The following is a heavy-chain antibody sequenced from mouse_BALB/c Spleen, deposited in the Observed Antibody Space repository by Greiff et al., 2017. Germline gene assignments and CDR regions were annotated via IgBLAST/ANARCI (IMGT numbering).Heavy chain of an antibody. CDR1: GFAFSSYD. CDR3: ARPSSLYAMDY. Sequence: EVHLVESGGGLVKPGGSLKLSCAASGFAFSSYDMSWVRQTPEKRLEWVAYISSGGGSTYYPDTVKGRFTISRDNAKNTLYLQMSSLKSEDTAMYYCARPSSLYAMDYWGQGTSVTVSS. V-gene: IGHV5-12-1*01. J-gene: IGHJ4*01. D-gene: IGHD1-1*01. CDR2: ISSGGGST.